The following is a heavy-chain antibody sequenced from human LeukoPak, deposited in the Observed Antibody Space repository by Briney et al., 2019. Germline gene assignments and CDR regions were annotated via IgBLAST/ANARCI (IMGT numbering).Heavy chain of an antibody. CDR2: INTYNGHT. V-gene: IGHV1-18*01. CDR1: GYTFATYG. D-gene: IGHD6-19*01. J-gene: IGHJ4*02. CDR3: ARGGYSTGYAY. Sequence: ASVTVSCTASGYTFATYGIGWVRQAPGQGLEWMGWINTYNGHTNYAQKVQGRVTMTTDTSTTTAYMELRSLRSDDTAVYYCARGGYSTGYAYWGQGTLVTVSS.